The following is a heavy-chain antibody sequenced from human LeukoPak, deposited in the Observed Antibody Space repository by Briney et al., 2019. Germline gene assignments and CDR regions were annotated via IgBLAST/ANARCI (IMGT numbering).Heavy chain of an antibody. Sequence: SETLSLTCTVSGASISTYYWSWIRQPPGKGLEWIGYIYYSGSTNYNPSLKSRVTISVDTSKDQFSLKLSSVTAADTAVYYCARVPRPKTVTTEGNYYYMDVWGKGTTVTVSS. V-gene: IGHV4-59*01. CDR3: ARVPRPKTVTTEGNYYYMDV. CDR1: GASISTYY. J-gene: IGHJ6*03. D-gene: IGHD4-11*01. CDR2: IYYSGST.